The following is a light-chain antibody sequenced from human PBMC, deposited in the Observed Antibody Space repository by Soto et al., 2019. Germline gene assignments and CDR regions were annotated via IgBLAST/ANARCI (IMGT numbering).Light chain of an antibody. CDR2: LNSDGSH. V-gene: IGLV4-69*01. CDR3: QTWDTGILVV. CDR1: SGHSSYA. Sequence: QPVLTQSPSASASLGASVKLTCTLNSGHSSYAIAWHQQQPEKGPRYLMKLNSDGSHSKGDGIPDRFSGSSSGAERYLTISSLQSEDEADYYCQTWDTGILVVFGGGTKVTVL. J-gene: IGLJ2*01.